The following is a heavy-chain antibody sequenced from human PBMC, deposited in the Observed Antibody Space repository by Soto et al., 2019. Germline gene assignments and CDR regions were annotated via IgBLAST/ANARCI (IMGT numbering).Heavy chain of an antibody. Sequence: GVSVKVSCRASGYTFTSYYMHWVRQAPGQGLEWMGIINPSGGSTSYAQKFQGRVTMTRDTSTSTVYMELSSLRSEDTAVYYCARDIVVVVAATQGYGMDVWGQGTTVTVSS. D-gene: IGHD2-15*01. V-gene: IGHV1-46*01. J-gene: IGHJ6*02. CDR2: INPSGGST. CDR3: ARDIVVVVAATQGYGMDV. CDR1: GYTFTSYY.